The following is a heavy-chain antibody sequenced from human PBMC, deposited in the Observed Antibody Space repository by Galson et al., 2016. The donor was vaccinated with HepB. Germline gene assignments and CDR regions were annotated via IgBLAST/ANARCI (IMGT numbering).Heavy chain of an antibody. CDR1: GFRFSDYN. J-gene: IGHJ6*02. V-gene: IGHV3-48*01. CDR2: ISASSGTI. D-gene: IGHD3-10*01. CDR3: ARPYTYYFGSGSYFDVLHYGMDV. Sequence: SLRLSCAASGFRFSDYNMNWARQAPGRGLEWVAYISASSGTIYYADSVKGRFTISRDNANNSLSLQMNSLRAEDTAFYYCARPYTYYFGSGSYFDVLHYGMDVWGQGTTVTVSS.